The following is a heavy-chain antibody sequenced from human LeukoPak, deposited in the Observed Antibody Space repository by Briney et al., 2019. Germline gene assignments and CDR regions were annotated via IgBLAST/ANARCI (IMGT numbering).Heavy chain of an antibody. CDR2: INANSGGT. D-gene: IGHD1-26*01. CDR3: ARDVSSTPNWEFDY. Sequence: ASVKVSCKTSGYTFAGYFIHWVRQAPGQGLEWMGRINANSGGTEYQQKFQGRVTMTRDTSISTAYVEVNWLISDDTAIYYCARDVSSTPNWEFDYWGQGTLVTGSS. J-gene: IGHJ4*02. V-gene: IGHV1-2*06. CDR1: GYTFAGYF.